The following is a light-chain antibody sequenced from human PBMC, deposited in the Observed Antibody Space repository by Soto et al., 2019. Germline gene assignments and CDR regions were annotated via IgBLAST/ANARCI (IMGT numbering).Light chain of an antibody. CDR1: QGISSY. J-gene: IGKJ4*01. Sequence: AIRMTQSPSSFSASTGDRVTMTCRASQGISSYLAWYQQKPGKAPKLLIYAASTLQSGVPSRFSGSGSGTDFTLTISCLQSEDFATYYCHQYYSYPRTFGGGTKVEIK. CDR3: HQYYSYPRT. CDR2: AAS. V-gene: IGKV1-8*01.